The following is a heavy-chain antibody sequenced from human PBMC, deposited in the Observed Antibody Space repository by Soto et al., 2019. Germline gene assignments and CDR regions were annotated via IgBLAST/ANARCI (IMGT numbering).Heavy chain of an antibody. CDR3: AKVRQEYCSGGSCYPLYFDY. CDR1: GFTFDNYA. J-gene: IGHJ4*02. Sequence: EVQLVESGGGLVQPGRSLRLSCAASGFTFDNYAMHWVRQAPGKGLEWVSGISWNSGSLGYADSVKGRFTISRDNAKNSLYLQMNSLRAEDTALYYCAKVRQEYCSGGSCYPLYFDYWGQGTLVTVSS. V-gene: IGHV3-9*01. CDR2: ISWNSGSL. D-gene: IGHD2-15*01.